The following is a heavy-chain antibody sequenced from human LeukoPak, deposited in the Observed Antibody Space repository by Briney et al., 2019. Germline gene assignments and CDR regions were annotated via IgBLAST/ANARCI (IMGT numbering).Heavy chain of an antibody. CDR3: AKAGCGNGSCYYAEDFQH. V-gene: IGHV3-23*01. D-gene: IGHD2-15*01. J-gene: IGHJ1*01. CDR2: ISDGGGSI. CDR1: GFTFGTYA. Sequence: GGSLRLSCAASGFTFGTYAMSWVRQAPGKGLEWVSCISDGGGSIHYADSVRGRFTISRDNSKNTLYLQINSLRAEDTAVYYCAKAGCGNGSCYYAEDFQHCGQGTLVTVSS.